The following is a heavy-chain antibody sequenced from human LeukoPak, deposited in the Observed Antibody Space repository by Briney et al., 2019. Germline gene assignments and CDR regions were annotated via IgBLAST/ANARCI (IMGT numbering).Heavy chain of an antibody. CDR2: IKHNGDEL. J-gene: IGHJ4*02. Sequence: GGSLRLSCAASGFTFSSYWMTWVRQAPGKGLEWVANIKHNGDELNYVDSVEDRFTISRDNAKNSLYLHMTSLRAEDTAVYYCARDLRTFDSWGQGTLVTVSS. CDR1: GFTFSSYW. CDR3: ARDLRTFDS. D-gene: IGHD3-16*01. V-gene: IGHV3-7*01.